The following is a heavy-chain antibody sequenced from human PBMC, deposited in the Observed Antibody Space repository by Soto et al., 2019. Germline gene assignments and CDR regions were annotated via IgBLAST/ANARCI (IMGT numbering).Heavy chain of an antibody. Sequence: AASVKVSCKASGYTFTNYYMHWVRQAPGQGLEWVGIINPSGGSTKYAQKFQGRVTMTRDTSTNTVYMELSSLRSEGTAVYYCARDLRPSITVFGVETTAAFDLWGQGTMVTVSS. J-gene: IGHJ3*01. CDR1: GYTFTNYY. CDR2: INPSGGST. V-gene: IGHV1-46*01. D-gene: IGHD3-3*01. CDR3: ARDLRPSITVFGVETTAAFDL.